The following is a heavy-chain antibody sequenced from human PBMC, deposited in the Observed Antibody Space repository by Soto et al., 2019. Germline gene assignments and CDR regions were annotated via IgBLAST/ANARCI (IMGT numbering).Heavy chain of an antibody. V-gene: IGHV3-33*01. CDR3: ARDRVPLYYDYVWGSYRYYGMDV. D-gene: IGHD3-16*02. CDR1: GFTFSSYG. CDR2: IWYDGSNK. Sequence: GGSLRLSCAASGFTFSSYGMHWVRQAPGKGLEWVAVIWYDGSNKYYADSVKGRFTISRDNSKNTLYLQMNSLRAEDTAVYYCARDRVPLYYDYVWGSYRYYGMDVWGQGTTVNVSS. J-gene: IGHJ6*02.